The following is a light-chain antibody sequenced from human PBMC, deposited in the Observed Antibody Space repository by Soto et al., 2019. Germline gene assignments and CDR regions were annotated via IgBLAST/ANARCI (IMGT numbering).Light chain of an antibody. J-gene: IGKJ1*01. V-gene: IGKV3-15*01. CDR3: QQYYDWPPWT. CDR2: GAS. CDR1: QSVSSN. Sequence: EMVMTQSAATLSVSPGERATLSCRASQSVSSNLAWYQQKPGQAPRLLIYGASTRATGVPARITGSGSGTEFSLTISSLQSEDSAVYYCQQYYDWPPWTFGQGTKVDIK.